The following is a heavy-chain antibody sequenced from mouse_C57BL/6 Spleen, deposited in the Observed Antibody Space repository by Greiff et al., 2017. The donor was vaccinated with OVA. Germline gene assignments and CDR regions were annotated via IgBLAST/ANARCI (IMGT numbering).Heavy chain of an antibody. Sequence: QVQLQQSGAELVKPGASVKLSCKASGYTFNEYSIHWVKQRSGQGLEWIGWFYPGSGSITSYEKFKDKATLTADKSSSTVYMELSRLTSEDSAVDCCARHEKGDYYGSSYFFFAYWGQGTLVTVSA. D-gene: IGHD1-1*01. V-gene: IGHV1-62-2*01. CDR2: FYPGSGSI. CDR1: GYTFNEYS. CDR3: ARHEKGDYYGSSYFFFAY. J-gene: IGHJ3*01.